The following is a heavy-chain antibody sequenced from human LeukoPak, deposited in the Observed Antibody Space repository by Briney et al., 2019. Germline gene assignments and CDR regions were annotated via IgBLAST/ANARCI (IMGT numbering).Heavy chain of an antibody. V-gene: IGHV4-38-2*01. CDR1: GYSISRGSY. Sequence: SETLSLTCAVSGYSISRGSYWAWIRQPPGKGLEWIGSVYHSGSAHYSPSRKSRVTISVDASKNQFSLKLTSATAADTAVYYCAVGLHSGQFAFDIWGQGTMVTVSS. CDR2: VYHSGSA. J-gene: IGHJ3*02. CDR3: AVGLHSGQFAFDI. D-gene: IGHD5-24*01.